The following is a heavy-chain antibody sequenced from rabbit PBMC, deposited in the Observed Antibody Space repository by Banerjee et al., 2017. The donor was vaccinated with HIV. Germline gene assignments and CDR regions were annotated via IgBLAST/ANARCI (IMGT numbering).Heavy chain of an antibody. CDR3: ARDLVAVIGWNFNL. Sequence: QEQLVESGGGLVQPEGSLTLTCTASGFSFSSGYDIVWVRQAPGKGLEWIACIYAGTSGSTYYASWAKGRFTISKTSSTTVTLQMTSLTAADTATYFCARDLVAVIGWNFNLWGPGTLVTVS. CDR1: GFSFSSGYD. D-gene: IGHD1-1*01. CDR2: IYAGTSGST. V-gene: IGHV1S45*01. J-gene: IGHJ4*01.